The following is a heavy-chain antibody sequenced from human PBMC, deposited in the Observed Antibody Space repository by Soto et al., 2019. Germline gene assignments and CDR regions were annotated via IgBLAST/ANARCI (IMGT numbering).Heavy chain of an antibody. Sequence: QVQLVQSGAEVKKPGSSVKVSCKASGGTSSTYTISWVRQAPGQGLEWMGRIIPILGSAKYAQKFQGRVTITADKSTSTAYMELSSLRSEDTAVYYCASESSGTTSGNYWGQGTLATVSS. CDR1: GGTSSTYT. J-gene: IGHJ4*02. CDR2: IIPILGSA. D-gene: IGHD2-2*01. CDR3: ASESSGTTSGNY. V-gene: IGHV1-69*08.